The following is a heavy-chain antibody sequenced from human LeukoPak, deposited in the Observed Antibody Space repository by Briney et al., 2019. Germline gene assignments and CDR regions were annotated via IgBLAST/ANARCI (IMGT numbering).Heavy chain of an antibody. Sequence: PGGSLRLSCSASGFTFSSYAMHWVRQAPGKGLEYVSGVSKNGGSTYYADSVKGRFTISRDNSKTTFYLQMSSLRPEDTAVYYCVKRDNSGQYYYDFWGQGTLVTVSS. V-gene: IGHV3-64D*09. CDR1: GFTFSSYA. CDR2: VSKNGGST. J-gene: IGHJ4*02. CDR3: VKRDNSGQYYYDF. D-gene: IGHD3-22*01.